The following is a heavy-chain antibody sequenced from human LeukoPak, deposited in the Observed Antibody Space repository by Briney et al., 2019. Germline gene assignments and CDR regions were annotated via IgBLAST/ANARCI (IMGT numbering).Heavy chain of an antibody. J-gene: IGHJ4*02. V-gene: IGHV1-8*01. CDR3: AKGLRSDF. Sequence: ASLRVSCKASGYIFTNYDINWVRQAAGQGLEWVGWVNPNGKRVYAQKLQGRVTLSTDSSINTAYMELTSLRSDDTAVYYCAKGLRSDFWGQGTLVSVSS. D-gene: IGHD3-16*02. CDR1: GYIFTNYD. CDR2: VNPNGKR.